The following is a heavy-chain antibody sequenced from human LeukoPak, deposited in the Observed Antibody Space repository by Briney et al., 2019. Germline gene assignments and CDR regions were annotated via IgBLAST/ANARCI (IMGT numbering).Heavy chain of an antibody. V-gene: IGHV3-33*01. CDR1: GFTFSSYG. Sequence: GWSLRLSCAASGFTFSSYGMHWVRQAPGKGLEWVAVMWYDRSNKYYADSVKGRFTISRDNSKNTLYLQMNSLRAEDTAVYYCARGMDSSSWYMYYYYYGMDVWGQGTTVTVSS. D-gene: IGHD6-13*01. CDR2: MWYDRSNK. CDR3: ARGMDSSSWYMYYYYYGMDV. J-gene: IGHJ6*02.